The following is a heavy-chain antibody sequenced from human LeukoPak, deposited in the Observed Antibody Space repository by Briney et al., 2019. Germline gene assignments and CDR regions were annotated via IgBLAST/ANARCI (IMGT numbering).Heavy chain of an antibody. J-gene: IGHJ4*02. CDR3: AREGLLDSSSSNYFDY. CDR1: GYTFTGYY. D-gene: IGHD6-6*01. CDR2: INPNSGGT. V-gene: IGHV1-2*02. Sequence: ASVKVSCKASGYTFTGYYMHWVRQAPGQGLEWMGWINPNSGGTNYAQKFQGRVTMTRDTSISTAYMELSRLRSDDTAVYYCAREGLLDSSSSNYFDYWGQGTLVTVSS.